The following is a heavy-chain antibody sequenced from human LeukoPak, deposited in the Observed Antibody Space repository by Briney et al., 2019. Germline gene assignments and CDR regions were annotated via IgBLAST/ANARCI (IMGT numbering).Heavy chain of an antibody. CDR2: LHTAGDA. CDR3: SRGGQRAGYAFDI. J-gene: IGHJ3*02. CDR1: GFTSNDYD. V-gene: IGHV3-13*01. Sequence: GGSLRLSCAASGFTSNDYDMHWVRQVTGKGLEWVSSLHTAGDAHYSVSMRGRFIISRDRSKTSFYLQMNSLRAEDSAMYYCSRGGQRAGYAFDIWGQGTVVTVSS.